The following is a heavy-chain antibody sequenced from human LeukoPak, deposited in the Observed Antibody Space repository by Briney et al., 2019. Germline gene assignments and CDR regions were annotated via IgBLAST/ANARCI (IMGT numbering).Heavy chain of an antibody. CDR3: AKGHGNEINWFDP. Sequence: GRSLRLSCAASGFTFSSYGMHWVRQAPGKGLEWVAVISYDGSNKYYADSVKGRFTISSDNSKNTLYLQMNSLRAEDTAVYYCAKGHGNEINWFDPWGQGTLVTVSS. D-gene: IGHD4-23*01. CDR2: ISYDGSNK. J-gene: IGHJ5*02. CDR1: GFTFSSYG. V-gene: IGHV3-30*18.